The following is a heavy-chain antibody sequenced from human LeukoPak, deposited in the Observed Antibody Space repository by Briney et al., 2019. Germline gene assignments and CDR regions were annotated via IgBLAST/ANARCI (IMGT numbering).Heavy chain of an antibody. J-gene: IGHJ4*02. CDR2: IYSGGST. Sequence: PGGSLRLSCAASGFTLSSNYMSWVRQAPGGGLEGGSVIYSGGSTYFSDSVKGRFNLSRDNSKNTLYLQMNSLRAEDTTVYYCTRDFPPWDYGDHHFDYCGEGTLVTVSS. CDR3: TRDFPPWDYGDHHFDY. V-gene: IGHV3-66*02. D-gene: IGHD4-17*01. CDR1: GFTLSSNY.